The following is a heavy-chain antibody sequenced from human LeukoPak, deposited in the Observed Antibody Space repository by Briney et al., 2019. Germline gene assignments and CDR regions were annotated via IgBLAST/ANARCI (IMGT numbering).Heavy chain of an antibody. D-gene: IGHD2-2*01. CDR2: INHSGST. V-gene: IGHV4-34*01. CDR3: ARGGLRLVVPAAIGLDP. J-gene: IGHJ5*02. Sequence: SETLSLTCAVYGGSFSGYYWSWIRQPPGKGLEWIGEINHSGSTNYNPSLKSRVTISVDTSKNQFSLKLSSVTAADTAVYYCARGGLRLVVPAAIGLDPWGQGTLVTVSS. CDR1: GGSFSGYY.